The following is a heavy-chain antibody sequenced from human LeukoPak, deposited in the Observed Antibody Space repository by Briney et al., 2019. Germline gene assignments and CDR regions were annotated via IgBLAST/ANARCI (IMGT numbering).Heavy chain of an antibody. D-gene: IGHD3-22*01. CDR2: ISGRGDST. J-gene: IGHJ5*02. Sequence: PGGTLRLSCAASGFIFRNYGMNWVRQAPGKGLECVSAISGRGDSTYYTDSVKGRFTISRDNPKNTLFLQMNSLRAEDTAMYYCAKGGALRGLTWFDPWGQGTLVTVSS. V-gene: IGHV3-23*01. CDR1: GFIFRNYG. CDR3: AKGGALRGLTWFDP.